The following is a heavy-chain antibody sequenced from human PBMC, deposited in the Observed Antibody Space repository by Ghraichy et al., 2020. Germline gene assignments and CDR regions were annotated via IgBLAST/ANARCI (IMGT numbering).Heavy chain of an antibody. CDR3: ARRGRVLSYFAMDV. V-gene: IGHV4-59*01. Sequence: SQTLSLTCTISGGSISTYYWSWIRQPPGKGLEWIGNIYYSGSTNYSHSLKSRVTISVDTSKNQFSLKLSSVTAADTAVYYCARRGRVLSYFAMDVWGQGTTVTVSS. CDR1: GGSISTYY. J-gene: IGHJ6*02. CDR2: IYYSGST. D-gene: IGHD3-10*01.